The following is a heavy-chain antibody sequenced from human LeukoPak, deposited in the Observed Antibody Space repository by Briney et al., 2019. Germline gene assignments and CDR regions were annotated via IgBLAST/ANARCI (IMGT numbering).Heavy chain of an antibody. Sequence: SETLSLTCTVSGYSISSGYYWGWIRQPPGKGLEWIGSIYHSGSTYYNPSLKSRVTISVDTSKNQFSLKLSSVTAADTAVYYCARITGQSYYGSGSYRRVQNWFDPWGQGTLVTVSS. CDR3: ARITGQSYYGSGSYRRVQNWFDP. D-gene: IGHD3-10*01. V-gene: IGHV4-38-2*02. CDR2: IYHSGST. J-gene: IGHJ5*02. CDR1: GYSISSGYY.